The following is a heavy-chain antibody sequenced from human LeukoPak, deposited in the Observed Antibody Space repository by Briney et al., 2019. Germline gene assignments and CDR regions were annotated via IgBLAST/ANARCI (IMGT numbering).Heavy chain of an antibody. D-gene: IGHD6-13*01. CDR2: ISGSGGST. V-gene: IGHV3-23*01. J-gene: IGHJ4*02. Sequence: PGGSLRLSCAASGFTFSSYAMSWVRQAPGKGLEWVLAISGSGGSTYYADSVKGRFTISRDNSKNTLYLQMNSLRAEDTAVYYCAKDWSIAAAGSGPIDDYWGQGTLVTVSS. CDR1: GFTFSSYA. CDR3: AKDWSIAAAGSGPIDDY.